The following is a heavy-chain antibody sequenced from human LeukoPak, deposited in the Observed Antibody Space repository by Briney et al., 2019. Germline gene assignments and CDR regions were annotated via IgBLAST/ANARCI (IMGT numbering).Heavy chain of an antibody. V-gene: IGHV3-23*01. Sequence: GGSLRLSCAASGFTFSTYAMSWVRQALGKGLEWVSATSGSGDTTYYADSVKGRFTISRDNSKNTLYLQINSLRAGDTAVYYCAKVGSPLGPPFDYWGQGTLVTVSS. D-gene: IGHD3-3*02. CDR3: AKVGSPLGPPFDY. CDR1: GFTFSTYA. J-gene: IGHJ4*02. CDR2: TSGSGDTT.